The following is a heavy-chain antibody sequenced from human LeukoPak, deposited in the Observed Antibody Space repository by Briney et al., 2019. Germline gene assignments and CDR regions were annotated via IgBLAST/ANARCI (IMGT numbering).Heavy chain of an antibody. V-gene: IGHV3-21*01. Sequence: GGSLRLSCAASGFTFSSYSMNWVRQAPGKGLEWVSSISSSSSYIYYADSVKGRFTISRDNAKNSLYLQMNSLRAEDTAVYYCARGEGQISTRIAVAGDYWGQGTLVTVSS. J-gene: IGHJ4*02. CDR1: GFTFSSYS. D-gene: IGHD6-19*01. CDR2: ISSSSSYI. CDR3: ARGEGQISTRIAVAGDY.